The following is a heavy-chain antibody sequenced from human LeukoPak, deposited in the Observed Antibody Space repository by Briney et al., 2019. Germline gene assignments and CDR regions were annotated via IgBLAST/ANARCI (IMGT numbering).Heavy chain of an antibody. Sequence: GESLKISCKGPGYSFYNDWIGWVRQVPGKRLEWMGIIYPADSDTRYSASFQGQVTISADRYINTAYLQWSSLKASDSAMYYCARLKTVYYDSSGYSYSDYWGQGTLVTVST. J-gene: IGHJ4*02. V-gene: IGHV5-51*01. D-gene: IGHD3-22*01. CDR3: ARLKTVYYDSSGYSYSDY. CDR1: GYSFYNDW. CDR2: IYPADSDT.